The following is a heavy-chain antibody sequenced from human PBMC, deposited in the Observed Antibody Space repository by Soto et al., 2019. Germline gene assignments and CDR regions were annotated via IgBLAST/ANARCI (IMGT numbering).Heavy chain of an antibody. D-gene: IGHD3-10*01. CDR3: AKGSYGSGKGFDY. V-gene: IGHV1-3*01. CDR1: GYTFTTYA. CDR2: INAGNGNT. Sequence: ASVKVSCKASGYTFTTYAIHWVRQAPGQRLEWMGLINAGNGNTKYSQKFQDRVTITRDTSASTAYMELSSLRSEDTSIYYCAKGSYGSGKGFDYWGQGTLVTVSS. J-gene: IGHJ4*02.